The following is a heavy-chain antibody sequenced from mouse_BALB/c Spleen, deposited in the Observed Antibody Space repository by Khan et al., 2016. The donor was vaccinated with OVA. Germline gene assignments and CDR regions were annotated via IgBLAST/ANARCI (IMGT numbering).Heavy chain of an antibody. CDR3: ARNYDYDEVLAY. Sequence: QVQLKQSGPGLVQPSQRLSISCTVSGFSLTTYGVHWVSQSPGKGLEWLGVIWSGSSEDYTASFLSRLNISKDNAKSQTFFKMNELHTNDTAIYYVARNYDYDEVLAYWGQGTLVTVSA. J-gene: IGHJ3*01. V-gene: IGHV2-2*02. CDR2: IWSGSSE. D-gene: IGHD2-4*01. CDR1: GFSLTTYG.